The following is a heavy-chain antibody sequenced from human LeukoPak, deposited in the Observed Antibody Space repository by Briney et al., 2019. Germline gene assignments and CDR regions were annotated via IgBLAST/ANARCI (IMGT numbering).Heavy chain of an antibody. V-gene: IGHV3-33*08. D-gene: IGHD3-22*01. CDR1: GFNVSSNY. CDR2: IWYDGSNK. J-gene: IGHJ6*02. Sequence: GGSLRLSCAVSGFNVSSNYLNWVRQPPGKGLEWVAVIWYDGSNKYYADSVKGRFTISRDNSKNTLYLQMNSLRAEDTAVYYCARERYYYDSSGYYYYYYGMDVWGQGTTVTVSS. CDR3: ARERYYYDSSGYYYYYYGMDV.